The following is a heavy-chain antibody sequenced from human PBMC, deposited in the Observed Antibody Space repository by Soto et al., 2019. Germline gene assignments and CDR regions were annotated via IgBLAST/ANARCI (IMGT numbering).Heavy chain of an antibody. CDR2: IIPIFGTA. D-gene: IGHD2-15*01. J-gene: IGHJ6*02. Sequence: SVKVSCKASGGTFSSYAISWVRQAPGQGLEWMGGIIPIFGTANYAQKFQGRVTITADKSTSTAYMELSSLRSEDTAVYYCARLNVVVVAATLYYYYGMDVWGQGTTVTVSS. V-gene: IGHV1-69*06. CDR3: ARLNVVVVAATLYYYYGMDV. CDR1: GGTFSSYA.